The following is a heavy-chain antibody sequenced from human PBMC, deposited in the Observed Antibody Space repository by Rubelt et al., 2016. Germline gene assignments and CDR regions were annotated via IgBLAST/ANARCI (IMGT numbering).Heavy chain of an antibody. CDR1: GTSISSTSFY. CDR2: LYTTGNT. D-gene: IGHD3-16*01. Sequence: QLQLQESGPGLVKPPETLSLACTVSGTSISSTSFYWGWVRQPPGKGLEWIANLYTTGNTDYNPSLKSRVTMSVDTTKNQFSLKLTSVTAADTAAYYCATGLQAQRSFDYWGQGTLVTVSS. CDR3: ATGLQAQRSFDY. V-gene: IGHV4-39*07. J-gene: IGHJ4*02.